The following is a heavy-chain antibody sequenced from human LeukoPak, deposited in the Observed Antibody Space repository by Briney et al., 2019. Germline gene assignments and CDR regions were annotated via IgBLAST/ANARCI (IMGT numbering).Heavy chain of an antibody. CDR3: ARVWVTTPIMDV. D-gene: IGHD4-17*01. CDR2: MNNSGNT. J-gene: IGHJ6*04. Sequence: SETLSLTCGVYNGSFSAYYWTWIRQPPGKGLEWIGEMNNSGNTNYKPSLKSRVTISIDTSKKQFSLKLSSVTAADTAVYYCARVWVTTPIMDVWGKGTTVTVSS. V-gene: IGHV4-34*01. CDR1: NGSFSAYY.